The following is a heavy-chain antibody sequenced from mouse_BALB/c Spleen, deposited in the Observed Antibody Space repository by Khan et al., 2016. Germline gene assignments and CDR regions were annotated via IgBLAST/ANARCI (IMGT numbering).Heavy chain of an antibody. CDR1: GFTFTDYY. Sequence: EVELVESGGGLVQPGGSLRLSCATSGFTFTDYYMSWVRQPPGKALEWLAFIRDKANGYTTEYSASVKGRFSISRDNSQSILFLQMNTLRAEDSATYYSVIDYYGRSYGRYFDVWGAGTTVTVSS. V-gene: IGHV7-3*02. D-gene: IGHD1-1*01. CDR3: VIDYYGRSYGRYFDV. J-gene: IGHJ1*01. CDR2: IRDKANGYTT.